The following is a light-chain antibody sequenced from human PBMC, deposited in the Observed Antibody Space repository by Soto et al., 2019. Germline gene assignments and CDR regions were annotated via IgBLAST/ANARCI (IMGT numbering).Light chain of an antibody. CDR2: DAS. V-gene: IGKV3-11*01. Sequence: EIVLTQSPVTLSLSPGERATLSCRASQNVSTYLAWYQQKPGQAPRLLMYDASHRATGIPARFSGSGSVTDFTLTISSLEPEDFAIYYCKQRSDWPPITFGQGTRLEIK. CDR1: QNVSTY. CDR3: KQRSDWPPIT. J-gene: IGKJ5*01.